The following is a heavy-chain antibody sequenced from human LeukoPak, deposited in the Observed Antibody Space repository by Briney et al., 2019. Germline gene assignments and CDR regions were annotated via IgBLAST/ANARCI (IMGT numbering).Heavy chain of an antibody. CDR2: IYYSGST. CDR3: ARTGSTVTMLYPFDH. V-gene: IGHV4-59*01. CDR1: GGSISTYY. D-gene: IGHD4-17*01. J-gene: IGHJ4*02. Sequence: PSETLSLMCTVSGGSISTYYWSWIRQPPGKGLEWIGYIYYSGSTNYNPSLKSRVSISVDTSKNQFSLKLSSVTAADTAVYYCARTGSTVTMLYPFDHWGQGTLVTVSS.